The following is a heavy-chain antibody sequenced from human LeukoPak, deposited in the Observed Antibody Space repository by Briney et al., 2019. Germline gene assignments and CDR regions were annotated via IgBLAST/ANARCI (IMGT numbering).Heavy chain of an antibody. Sequence: GGSLRLSCAASGFTFDDYAMHWVRQAPGKGLEWVSGISWNSGSIGYADSVKGRFTISRDNAKNSLYLQMNSLRAEDTALYYCAKEIGSGSYYFDYWGQGTLVTVSS. J-gene: IGHJ4*02. D-gene: IGHD3-10*01. V-gene: IGHV3-9*01. CDR1: GFTFDDYA. CDR2: ISWNSGSI. CDR3: AKEIGSGSYYFDY.